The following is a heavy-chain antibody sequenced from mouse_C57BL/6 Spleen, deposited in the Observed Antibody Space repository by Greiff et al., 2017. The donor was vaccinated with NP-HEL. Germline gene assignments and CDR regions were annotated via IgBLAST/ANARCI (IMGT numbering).Heavy chain of an antibody. Sequence: EVQLQQSGAELVRPGASVKLSCTASGFNIKDDYMHWVKQRPEQGLEWIGWIDPENGDTEYASKFQGKATITADTSSNTAYLQLSSLTSEDTAVYYCTTGVLWYFDVWGTGTTVTVSS. V-gene: IGHV14-4*01. J-gene: IGHJ1*03. CDR1: GFNIKDDY. CDR3: TTGVLWYFDV. CDR2: IDPENGDT.